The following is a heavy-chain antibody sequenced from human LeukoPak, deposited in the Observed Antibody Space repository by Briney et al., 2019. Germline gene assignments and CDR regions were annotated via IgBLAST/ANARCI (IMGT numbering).Heavy chain of an antibody. CDR2: INHSGST. CDR3: ARGGGRWLQLGYFDY. V-gene: IGHV4-34*01. D-gene: IGHD5-24*01. CDR1: GGSFSGYY. J-gene: IGHJ4*02. Sequence: SETLSLTCAVYGGSFSGYYWSWIRQPPGKGLEWIGEINHSGSTNYNPSLKSRVTISVDTSKNQFSLKLSSVTVADTPVYYCARGGGRWLQLGYFDYWGQGTLVTVSS.